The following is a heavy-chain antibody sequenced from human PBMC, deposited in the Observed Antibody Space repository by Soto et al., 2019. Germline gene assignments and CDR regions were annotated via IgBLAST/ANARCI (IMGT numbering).Heavy chain of an antibody. J-gene: IGHJ4*02. Sequence: SETLSLTCAVSGGSISSSNWWSWVRQPPGKGLEWIGEIYHSGSTNYNPSLKSRVTISVDKSKNQFSLKLSSVTAADTAVYYCARPDSSSWAAPFDYWGQGTLVTVSS. CDR2: IYHSGST. D-gene: IGHD6-13*01. CDR1: GGSISSSNW. CDR3: ARPDSSSWAAPFDY. V-gene: IGHV4-4*02.